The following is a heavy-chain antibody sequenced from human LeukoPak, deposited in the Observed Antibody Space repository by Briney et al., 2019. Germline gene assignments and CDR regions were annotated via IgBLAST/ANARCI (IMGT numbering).Heavy chain of an antibody. CDR2: ISNSDGNI. Sequence: GGSLRLSCAASGFTFSSYAMICVRQAPGKGLEWVSTISNSDGNIYYADSVKGRFTISRDNSKNTLYLQMNSLKTEDPAVYYCTMGMATINYWGQGTLVTVSS. CDR3: TMGMATINY. J-gene: IGHJ4*02. V-gene: IGHV3-23*01. D-gene: IGHD5-24*01. CDR1: GFTFSSYA.